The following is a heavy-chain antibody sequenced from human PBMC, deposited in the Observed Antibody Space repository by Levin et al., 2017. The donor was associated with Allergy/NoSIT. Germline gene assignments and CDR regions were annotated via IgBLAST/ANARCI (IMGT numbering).Heavy chain of an antibody. D-gene: IGHD6-19*01. Sequence: GESLKISCAASGFTFSSYAMSWVRQAPGKGLEWVSAISGSGGSTYYADSVKGRFTISRDNSKNTLYLQMNSLRAEDTAVYYCAKVIGLGRIAVGEWDYWGQGTLVTVSS. CDR1: GFTFSSYA. J-gene: IGHJ4*02. CDR2: ISGSGGST. CDR3: AKVIGLGRIAVGEWDY. V-gene: IGHV3-23*01.